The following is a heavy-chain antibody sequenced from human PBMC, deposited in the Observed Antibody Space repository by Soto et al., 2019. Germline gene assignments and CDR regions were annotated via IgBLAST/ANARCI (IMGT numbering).Heavy chain of an antibody. CDR3: AKDTRIAVAGSYFDY. CDR2: ISGSGGST. CDR1: GFTFSSYA. V-gene: IGHV3-23*01. D-gene: IGHD6-19*01. J-gene: IGHJ4*02. Sequence: EVQLLEPGGGLVQPGGSLRLSCAASGFTFSSYAMSWVRQAPGKGLEWVSAISGSGGSTYYADSVKGRFTISRDNSKNTLYLQMKSLRAEDTAVDYCAKDTRIAVAGSYFDYWGQGTLVTVSS.